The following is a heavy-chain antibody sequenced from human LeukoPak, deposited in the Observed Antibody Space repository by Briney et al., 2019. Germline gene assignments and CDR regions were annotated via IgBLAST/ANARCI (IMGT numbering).Heavy chain of an antibody. CDR3: TGNYYGSGSYADFDY. J-gene: IGHJ4*02. CDR2: IRSTANGYAT. Sequence: PGGSLRLSCAASGFIFSSYGMHWVRQASGKGLEWVGRIRSTANGYATAYATSVKGRFTISRDDSKNTAYLQMDSLKTEDTAVYYCTGNYYGSGSYADFDYWGQGTLVTVSS. CDR1: GFIFSSYG. D-gene: IGHD3-10*01. V-gene: IGHV3-73*01.